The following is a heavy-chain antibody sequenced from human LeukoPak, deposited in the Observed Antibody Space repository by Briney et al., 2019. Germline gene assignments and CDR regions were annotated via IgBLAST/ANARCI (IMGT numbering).Heavy chain of an antibody. J-gene: IGHJ4*02. CDR3: AKIGGRTYYYGSGSYPDY. CDR2: ISGGAGST. D-gene: IGHD3-10*01. CDR1: GFTFSSYA. V-gene: IGHV3-23*01. Sequence: GGSLRLSCAASGFTFSSYAMTWVRQAPGKGLEWVSSISGGAGSTDSADSVKGRFTISRDNSKNTLYLQMNSLRAEDTAVYYCAKIGGRTYYYGSGSYPDYWGQGTLVTVSS.